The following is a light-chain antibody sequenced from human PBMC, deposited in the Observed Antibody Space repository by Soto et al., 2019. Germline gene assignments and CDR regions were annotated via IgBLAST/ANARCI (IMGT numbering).Light chain of an antibody. CDR2: EVS. V-gene: IGLV2-8*02. CDR3: SSYAGSNGVV. Sequence: QSALTQPPSASRSPGQSVTISCTGTSSDVGGYNYVSWYQQHPGKAPKLMIYEVSKRPSGVPDRFSGSKSGNTASLTVSGLQAEDEADYYCSSYAGSNGVVFGGGTKVTVL. J-gene: IGLJ2*01. CDR1: SSDVGGYNY.